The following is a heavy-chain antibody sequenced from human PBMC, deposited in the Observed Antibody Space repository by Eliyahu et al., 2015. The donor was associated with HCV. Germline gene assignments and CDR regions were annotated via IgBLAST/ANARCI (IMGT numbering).Heavy chain of an antibody. J-gene: IGHJ4*02. CDR2: ISVIGSTI. CDR1: GFXFSDYY. Sequence: QVQLVESGGGLVKPGGSLRLSXXASGFXFSDYYMSWIRQAPGKGLEWISYISVIGSTIYYADSVKGRFTISRDNAKNSLYLQMNSLKAEDTAVYFCARNRWDYGDYGVDFWGQGTLVTVSS. V-gene: IGHV3-11*01. CDR3: ARNRWDYGDYGVDF. D-gene: IGHD4-17*01.